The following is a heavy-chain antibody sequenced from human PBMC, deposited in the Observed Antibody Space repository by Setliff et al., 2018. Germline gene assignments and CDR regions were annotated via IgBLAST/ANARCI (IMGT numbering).Heavy chain of an antibody. D-gene: IGHD3-3*01. V-gene: IGHV1-8*02. CDR1: GYTFTAYD. CDR2: MNPNSGRT. CDR3: ARGALVLQFLEWLPRFYYMDV. Sequence: ASVKVSCKASGYTFTAYDIVWVRQATGQGLEWMGWMNPNSGRTGYPQKFQGRVTMTRNTSISTAYMELCSLRSEDTAVYFCARGALVLQFLEWLPRFYYMDVWGKGTTVTVSS. J-gene: IGHJ6*03.